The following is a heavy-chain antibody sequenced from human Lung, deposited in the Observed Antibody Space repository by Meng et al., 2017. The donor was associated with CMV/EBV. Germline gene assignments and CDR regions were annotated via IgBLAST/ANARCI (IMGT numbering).Heavy chain of an antibody. J-gene: IGHJ4*02. Sequence: SETLSLXXTVSGGSISSSSYYWGWIRQPPGKGLERIGSIYYSGSTYYNPSLKSRVTISVDTSKNQFSLKLSSVTAADTAVYYCARDRDCSSTSCYDSVFWGQGTLVTVSS. V-gene: IGHV4-39*07. CDR3: ARDRDCSSTSCYDSVF. CDR2: IYYSGST. CDR1: GGSISSSSYY. D-gene: IGHD2-2*01.